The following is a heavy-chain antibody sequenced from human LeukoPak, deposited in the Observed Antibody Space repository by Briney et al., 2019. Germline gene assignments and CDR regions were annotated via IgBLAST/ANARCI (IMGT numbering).Heavy chain of an antibody. CDR1: GFTFSSYW. CDR3: AAMAGYPRAIDY. D-gene: IGHD2-15*01. J-gene: IGHJ4*02. CDR2: IKQDGSEK. V-gene: IGHV3-7*01. Sequence: GGSLRLSCAASGFTFSSYWMCWVRQAPGKGLERVANIKQDGSEKYYVDSVKGRFTISRDNAKNSLYLQMNSLRAEDTAVYYCAAMAGYPRAIDYWGQGTLVTVSS.